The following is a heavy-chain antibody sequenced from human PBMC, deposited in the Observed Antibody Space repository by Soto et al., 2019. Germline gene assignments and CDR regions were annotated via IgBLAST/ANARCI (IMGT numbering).Heavy chain of an antibody. D-gene: IGHD3-22*01. CDR1: GFTFSSYA. V-gene: IGHV3-30-3*02. J-gene: IGHJ4*02. Sequence: GGSLRLSCAASGFTFSSYAMHWVRQAPGKGLEWVAVISYDGSNKYYADSVKGRFTISRDNSKNTLYLQMNSLRDEDTAVYYCAKHSSGSTSAFDYWGQGTLVTVSS. CDR2: ISYDGSNK. CDR3: AKHSSGSTSAFDY.